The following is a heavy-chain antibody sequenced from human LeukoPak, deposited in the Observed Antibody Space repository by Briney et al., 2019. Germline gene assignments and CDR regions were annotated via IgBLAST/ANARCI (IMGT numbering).Heavy chain of an antibody. J-gene: IGHJ3*02. D-gene: IGHD3-16*02. V-gene: IGHV1-2*02. CDR3: ARDSHDYVWGSYRSIGAFDI. CDR1: GYTFTGYY. CDR2: INPNSGGT. Sequence: GASVKVSCKASGYTFTGYYMHWVRQAPGQGLEWMGWINPNSGGTNYAQKFQGRVTMTRDTSISTAYMELSRLRSDDTAVYYCARDSHDYVWGSYRSIGAFDIWGQGTMVTVSS.